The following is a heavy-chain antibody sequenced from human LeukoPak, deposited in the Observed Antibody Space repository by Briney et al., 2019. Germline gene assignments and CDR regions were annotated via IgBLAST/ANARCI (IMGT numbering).Heavy chain of an antibody. V-gene: IGHV1-46*01. Sequence: GASVKVSCKTSVDTFTIYYMHCGRHTPVQGLVCMGIINPSCVITSYTQKFQSRVTMTRDMSTSTLYMERSTLRSEAKAVYYCARDDTMIVVENERKSVAFDIWGQGTMVTVS. D-gene: IGHD3-22*01. CDR1: VDTFTIYY. CDR3: ARDDTMIVVENERKSVAFDI. CDR2: INPSCVIT. J-gene: IGHJ3*02.